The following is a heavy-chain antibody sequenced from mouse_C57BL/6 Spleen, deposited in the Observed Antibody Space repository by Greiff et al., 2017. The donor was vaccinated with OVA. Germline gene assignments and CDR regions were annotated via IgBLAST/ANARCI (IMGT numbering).Heavy chain of an antibody. CDR2: IYPGSGST. V-gene: IGHV1-55*01. CDR1: GYPFTSYW. J-gene: IGHJ3*01. Sequence: QVQLQQPGAELVKPGASVKMSCKASGYPFTSYWITWVKQRPGQGLEWIGDIYPGSGSTNYNEKFKSKATLTVDTSSNTAYMQLSSLTSEDSAVYYCARRNYDGYYWFAYWGQGTLVTVSA. D-gene: IGHD2-3*01. CDR3: ARRNYDGYYWFAY.